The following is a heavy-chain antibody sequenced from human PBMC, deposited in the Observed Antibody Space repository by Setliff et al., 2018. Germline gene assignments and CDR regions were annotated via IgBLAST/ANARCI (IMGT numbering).Heavy chain of an antibody. J-gene: IGHJ6*03. V-gene: IGHV4-4*07. CDR2: IYTSGST. Sequence: PSETLSLTCTVSGGSISSYYWSWIRQPAGQGLEWIGRIYTSGSTNYNPSLKSRVTMSVDTSKNQFSLKLSSVTAADTAVYYCARVGMYYNFWSGYYTYYYYYYMDVWGKGTTVTV. D-gene: IGHD3-3*01. CDR3: ARVGMYYNFWSGYYTYYYYYYMDV. CDR1: GGSISSYY.